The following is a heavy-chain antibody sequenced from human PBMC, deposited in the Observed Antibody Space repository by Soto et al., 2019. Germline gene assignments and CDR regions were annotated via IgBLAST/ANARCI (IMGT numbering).Heavy chain of an antibody. CDR1: GGTFSSYT. CDR3: AREGGVVAATPDYYYGMDV. V-gene: IGHV1-69*04. CDR2: IIPILGIA. J-gene: IGHJ6*02. Sequence: ASVKVSCKASGGTFSSYTISWVRQAPGQGLEWMGRIIPILGIANYAQKFQGRVTITADKSTSTAYMELSSLRSEDTAVYYCAREGGVVAATPDYYYGMDVWGQGTTVTVSS. D-gene: IGHD2-15*01.